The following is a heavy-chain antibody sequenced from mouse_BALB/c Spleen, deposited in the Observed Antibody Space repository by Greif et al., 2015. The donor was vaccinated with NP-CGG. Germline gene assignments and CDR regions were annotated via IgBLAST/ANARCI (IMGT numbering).Heavy chain of an antibody. V-gene: IGHV5-17*02. Sequence: EVHLVESGGGLVKPGGSRKLSGAASGFPFRGLEMHGVGRAQERGREWVDYIGSGRRTIYYADTVKGRFTISRDNPKNTLFLQMTSLRSEDTAMYYCARSKFSLLDLYAMDYWGQGTSVTVSS. CDR2: IGSGRRTI. CDR1: GFPFRGLE. D-gene: IGHD1-2*01. J-gene: IGHJ4*01. CDR3: ARSKFSLLDLYAMDY.